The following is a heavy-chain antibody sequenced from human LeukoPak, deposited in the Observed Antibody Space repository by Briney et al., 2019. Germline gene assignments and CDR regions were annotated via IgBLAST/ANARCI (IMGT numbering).Heavy chain of an antibody. J-gene: IGHJ4*02. D-gene: IGHD5-12*01. CDR1: GFTFSSYS. CDR2: ISSSSSYI. V-gene: IGHV3-21*01. CDR3: ERDRMATIPLDY. Sequence: GGSLRLSCAASGFTFSSYSMNWVRQAPGKGLEWVSSISSSSSYIYYADSVKGRFTISRDNAKNSLYLQMNSLRAEDTAVYYCERDRMATIPLDYWGQGTLVTVSS.